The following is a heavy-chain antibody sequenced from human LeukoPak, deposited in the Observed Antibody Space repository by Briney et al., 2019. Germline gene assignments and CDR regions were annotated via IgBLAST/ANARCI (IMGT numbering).Heavy chain of an antibody. J-gene: IGHJ4*02. CDR3: AREGGPNPNRLYSFDY. V-gene: IGHV1-46*01. Sequence: GASVTVSCKASGYTFTTYYIHWVRQAPGQGLEWMGIINHSGGTTVYAQNFQGRVTMTRDTSTSTVYMELSSLRSEDTAVYYCAREGGPNPNRLYSFDYWGQGTLVTVSS. CDR2: INHSGGTT. D-gene: IGHD1-14*01. CDR1: GYTFTTYY.